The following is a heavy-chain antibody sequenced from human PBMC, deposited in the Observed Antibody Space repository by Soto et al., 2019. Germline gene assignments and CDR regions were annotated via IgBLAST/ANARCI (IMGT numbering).Heavy chain of an antibody. D-gene: IGHD5-18*01. CDR2: IWSEGTQK. CDR1: GFTFNTYS. CDR3: AQVPIQLLFTFDY. V-gene: IGHV3-33*06. Sequence: PGGSRRLSCEASGFTFNTYSMHWVRQPPSKGLEWLAAIWSEGTQKYYADSVKGRFIISRDHSKNTLYLQMNRLRAEDTAINYCAQVPIQLLFTFDYWGQGTLVTVSS. J-gene: IGHJ4*02.